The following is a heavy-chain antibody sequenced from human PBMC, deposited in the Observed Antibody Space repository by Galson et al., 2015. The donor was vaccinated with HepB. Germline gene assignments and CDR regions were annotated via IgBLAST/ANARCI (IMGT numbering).Heavy chain of an antibody. CDR2: INRDGSST. V-gene: IGHV3-74*01. CDR3: ARGNGYYGNDY. D-gene: IGHD3-22*01. Sequence: SLRLSCVASGFTSSSYWMHWVRQAPGKGLVWVSRINRDGSSTNYADSVEGRFTISRDNAKSTLYLQMNSLRAEDTAVYYCARGNGYYGNDYWGQGTLVTISS. J-gene: IGHJ4*02. CDR1: GFTSSSYW.